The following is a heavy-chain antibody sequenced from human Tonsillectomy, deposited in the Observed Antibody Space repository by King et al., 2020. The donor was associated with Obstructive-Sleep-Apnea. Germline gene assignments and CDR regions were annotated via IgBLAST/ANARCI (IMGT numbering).Heavy chain of an antibody. CDR3: AGGPGDYDLHY. J-gene: IGHJ4*02. Sequence: QLQESGPGLVKPSETLSLTCTVSGGSISSSSYYWGWIRQPPGKGLEWIGSIYYSGSTYYNPTLKSRVTISVDTSKNQFSLKLRPVTAADTAVYYCAGGPGDYDLHYWGQGTLVTVSS. D-gene: IGHD4-17*01. V-gene: IGHV4-39*07. CDR2: IYYSGST. CDR1: GGSISSSSYY.